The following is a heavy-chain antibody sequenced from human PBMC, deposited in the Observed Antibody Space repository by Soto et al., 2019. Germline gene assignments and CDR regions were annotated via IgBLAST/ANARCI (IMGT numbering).Heavy chain of an antibody. J-gene: IGHJ6*02. Sequence: SVKVSCKASGGTFSSYAISWVRQAPGQGLEWMGGIIPIFGKANYAQKFQGRVTMTRDTSISTAYMELSRLRSDDTAVYYCARELAARPYYYYGMDVPSQGTTVPVSS. V-gene: IGHV1-69*05. CDR1: GGTFSSYA. CDR3: ARELAARPYYYYGMDV. D-gene: IGHD6-6*01. CDR2: IIPIFGKA.